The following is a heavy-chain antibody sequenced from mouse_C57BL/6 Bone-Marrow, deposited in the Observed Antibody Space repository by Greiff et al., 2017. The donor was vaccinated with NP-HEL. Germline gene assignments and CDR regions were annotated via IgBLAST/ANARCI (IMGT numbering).Heavy chain of an antibody. CDR3: ARNKGYSNDLRPFAY. D-gene: IGHD2-12*01. CDR1: GYTFTSYG. CDR2: IYPRSGNN. J-gene: IGHJ3*01. Sequence: VQLQQSGAELARPGASVKLSCKASGYTFTSYGISWVKQRTGQGLEWIGEIYPRSGNNYYNEKFKGKATLTAAKYSSTAYMELRSLTSEDSAVYFCARNKGYSNDLRPFAYWGQGTLVTVSA. V-gene: IGHV1-81*01.